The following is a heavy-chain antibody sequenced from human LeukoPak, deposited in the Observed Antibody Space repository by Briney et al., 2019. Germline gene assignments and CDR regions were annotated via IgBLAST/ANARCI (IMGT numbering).Heavy chain of an antibody. CDR3: ARHVGPGMPVTTELSSYYYYHGMDV. CDR2: IYPGDSST. CDR1: GYSFTSYW. D-gene: IGHD4-17*01. Sequence: GESLKISCKSSGYSFTSYWIAWVRQIPGKGLEWMGIIYPGDSSTTYSPSFRGQVTISADKSITTAYLQWSSLEASDTAIYYCARHVGPGMPVTTELSSYYYYHGMDVWGKGTTVTVSS. J-gene: IGHJ6*04. V-gene: IGHV5-51*01.